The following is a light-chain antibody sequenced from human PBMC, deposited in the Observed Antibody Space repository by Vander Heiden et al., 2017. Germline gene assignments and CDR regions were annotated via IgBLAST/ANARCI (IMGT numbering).Light chain of an antibody. CDR3: QQYNNYPLT. CDR2: KAS. CDR1: QTVITW. V-gene: IGKV1-5*03. J-gene: IGKJ4*01. Sequence: DIHMTQSPNALSAYVGDRVTITCRANQTVITWLAWYQQKPGKVPKLLIYKASVLQSGVPSSFSGSGSGTEFTLTISSLQPDDFAIYYCQQYNNYPLTFGGGTVVEIK.